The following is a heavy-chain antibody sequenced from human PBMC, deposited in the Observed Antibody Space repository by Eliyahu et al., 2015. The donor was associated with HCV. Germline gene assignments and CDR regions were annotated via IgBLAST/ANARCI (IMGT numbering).Heavy chain of an antibody. J-gene: IGHJ4*02. CDR2: IWYDGSNK. Sequence: QVQLVESGGGVVQPGRSLRLSCAAXGXTFSSYGMXWVRQAPGKGLEWVAVIWYDGSNKYYADSVKGRFTISRDNSKNTLYLQMNSLRAEDTAVYYCARDGTTVTTFDYWGQGTLVTVSS. D-gene: IGHD4-11*01. CDR3: ARDGTTVTTFDY. CDR1: GXTFSSYG. V-gene: IGHV3-33*01.